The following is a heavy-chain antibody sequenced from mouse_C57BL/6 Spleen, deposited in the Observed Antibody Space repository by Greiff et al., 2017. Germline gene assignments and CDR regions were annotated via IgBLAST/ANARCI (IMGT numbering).Heavy chain of an antibody. CDR2: IAPETGGT. CDR1: GYTFTDYD. J-gene: IGHJ4*01. CDR3: TRKGDYDGYAMDY. D-gene: IGHD2-4*01. V-gene: IGHV1-15*01. Sequence: QVQLQQSGAELVRPGASVTLSCKASGYTFTDYDMHWVKQTPVHGLEWIGAIAPETGGTAYTQKFKGKAILTADKSSSTAYMELRSLTSEDSAVYYCTRKGDYDGYAMDYWGQGTSVTVSS.